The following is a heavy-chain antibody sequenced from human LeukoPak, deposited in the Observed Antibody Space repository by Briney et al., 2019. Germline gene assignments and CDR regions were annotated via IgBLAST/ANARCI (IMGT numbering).Heavy chain of an antibody. CDR3: ASLRYSSGWYLDY. Sequence: SVKVSCKASGGTFSSYAISWVRQAPGQGLEWMGGIIPIFGTANYAQKFQGRVTITADESTSTAYMELSSLRSEDTAVYYCASLRYSSGWYLDYWGQGTLVTVSS. CDR2: IIPIFGTA. D-gene: IGHD6-19*01. V-gene: IGHV1-69*13. J-gene: IGHJ4*02. CDR1: GGTFSSYA.